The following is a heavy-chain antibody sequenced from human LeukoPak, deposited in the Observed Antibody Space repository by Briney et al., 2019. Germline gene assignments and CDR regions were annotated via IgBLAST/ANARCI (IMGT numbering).Heavy chain of an antibody. CDR2: INPNSGGT. J-gene: IGHJ3*02. D-gene: IGHD2/OR15-2a*01. V-gene: IGHV1-2*02. Sequence: GASVKVSCKTSGYTFTGYYMHWVRQAPGQGLEWMGRINPNSGGTNYAQKFQGRVTMTRDTSISTAYMELSRLRSDDTAVYYCARVGNTYRDAFDIWAQGTMVTVSS. CDR1: GYTFTGYY. CDR3: ARVGNTYRDAFDI.